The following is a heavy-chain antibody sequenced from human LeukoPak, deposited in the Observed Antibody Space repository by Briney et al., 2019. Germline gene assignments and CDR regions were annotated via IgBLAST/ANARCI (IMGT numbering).Heavy chain of an antibody. CDR1: GGSISSYY. V-gene: IGHV4-59*12. J-gene: IGHJ5*02. CDR3: ARAFAGTFDP. CDR2: IYYSGST. Sequence: SETLSLTCTVSGGSISSYYWSWIRQPPGKGLEWIGYIYYSGSTNYNPPLKSRVTISVDTSKNQFSLKLSSVTAADTAVYYCARAFAGTFDPWGQGTLVTVSS. D-gene: IGHD1-1*01.